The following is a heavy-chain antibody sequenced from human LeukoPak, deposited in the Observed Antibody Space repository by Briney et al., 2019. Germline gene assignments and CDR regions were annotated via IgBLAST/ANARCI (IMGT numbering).Heavy chain of an antibody. V-gene: IGHV4-4*07. J-gene: IGHJ4*02. D-gene: IGHD6-6*01. CDR1: GGSISGSY. Sequence: SETLSLTCTVSGGSISGSYWSWIRQPAGKGLEWIGRIYTSGRTNYNPSLKSRVTMSVDTSKKQFSLKLSSVTAADTAVYYCARDPQLGPFDYWGQGTLVTVSS. CDR3: ARDPQLGPFDY. CDR2: IYTSGRT.